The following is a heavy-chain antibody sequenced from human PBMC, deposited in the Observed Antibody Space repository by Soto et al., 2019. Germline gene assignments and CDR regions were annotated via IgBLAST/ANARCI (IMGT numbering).Heavy chain of an antibody. CDR1: GFAFRHNY. D-gene: IGHD1-26*01. CDR2: ISTSGSPA. Sequence: QVHLVESGGGLVKPGGSLRLSCTVSGFAFRHNYLTWIRQAPGKGLEWLSYISTSGSPAYYADSLKGRFTISTDNAKKSLYLQMDSLRAEDTGVYYCATRGIYYEAWCQGTLVTVSS. V-gene: IGHV3-11*01. CDR3: ATRGIYYEA. J-gene: IGHJ5*02.